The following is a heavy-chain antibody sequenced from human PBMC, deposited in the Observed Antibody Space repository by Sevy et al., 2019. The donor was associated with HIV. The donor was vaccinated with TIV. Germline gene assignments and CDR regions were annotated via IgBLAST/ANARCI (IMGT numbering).Heavy chain of an antibody. V-gene: IGHV3-33*01. CDR3: ARYLGRDGHSIDY. Sequence: GGSLRLSCATSGFIFSNYAMHWIRQAPGKGLEWVAVIWYDGTDKYYADSVQGRFTISRDNSKNTLYLQMNSLRVEDTAVYYCARYLGRDGHSIDYWGQGTLVTVSS. D-gene: IGHD3-16*01. J-gene: IGHJ4*02. CDR2: IWYDGTDK. CDR1: GFIFSNYA.